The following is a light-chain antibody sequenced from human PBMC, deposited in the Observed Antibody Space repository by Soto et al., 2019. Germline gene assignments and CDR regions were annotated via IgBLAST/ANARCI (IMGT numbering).Light chain of an antibody. CDR1: SSDVGGYNY. CDR3: SSYTRSSTRV. Sequence: QSALTQPASVSGSPGQSITISCTGTSSDVGGYNYVSWYQQHPGEAPKLMIYEVSNRPSGVSNRFSGSKSGNTASLTISGLQAEDEADYYCSSYTRSSTRVFGGGTKLTV. V-gene: IGLV2-14*01. J-gene: IGLJ3*02. CDR2: EVS.